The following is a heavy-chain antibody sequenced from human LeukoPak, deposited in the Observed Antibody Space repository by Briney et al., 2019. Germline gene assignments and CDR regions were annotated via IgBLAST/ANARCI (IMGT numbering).Heavy chain of an antibody. CDR1: GFTLSAHG. CDR3: ARDEVITFRLFDH. CDR2: IWYDGNTK. V-gene: IGHV3-33*01. Sequence: GMSLRLSCAASGFTLSAHGMQWVRQAPGKGLEWLAVIWYDGNTKYYSDSVKGRFTISRDSSKNTLYLEMNSLRAEDTAVYYCARDEVITFRLFDHWGQGTLVTVSS. J-gene: IGHJ4*02. D-gene: IGHD1-14*01.